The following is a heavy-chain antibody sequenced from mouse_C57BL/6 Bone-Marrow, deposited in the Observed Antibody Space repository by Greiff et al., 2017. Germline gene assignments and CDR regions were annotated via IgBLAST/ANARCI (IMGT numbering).Heavy chain of an antibody. CDR3: ATAVVADFDV. D-gene: IGHD1-1*01. CDR1: GYTFTSYG. V-gene: IGHV1-81*01. CDR2: IYPRSGNT. J-gene: IGHJ1*03. Sequence: QVQLQQSGAELARPGASVKLSCKASGYTFTSYGISWVKQRTGQGIEWIGEIYPRSGNTHYNEKFKGKATLTADKSSSTAYMELSSLTSEDSAVYFCATAVVADFDVWGTGTTGTGSS.